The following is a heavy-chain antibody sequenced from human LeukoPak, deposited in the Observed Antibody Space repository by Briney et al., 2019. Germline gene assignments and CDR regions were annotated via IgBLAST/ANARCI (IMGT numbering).Heavy chain of an antibody. J-gene: IGHJ4*02. V-gene: IGHV3-30*04. Sequence: GGSLRLSCAASGFTFSSYAMHWVRQAPGKGLEWVAVISYDGSNKYYADSVKGRFTISRDNSKNTLHLQMNSLRAEDTAVYYCARDKGYCSGGSCYLEYYFDYWGQGTLVTVSS. CDR1: GFTFSSYA. CDR3: ARDKGYCSGGSCYLEYYFDY. D-gene: IGHD2-15*01. CDR2: ISYDGSNK.